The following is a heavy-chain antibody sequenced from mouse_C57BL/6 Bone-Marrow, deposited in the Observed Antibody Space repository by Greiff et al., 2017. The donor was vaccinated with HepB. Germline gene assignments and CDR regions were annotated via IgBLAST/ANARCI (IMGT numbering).Heavy chain of an antibody. CDR2: IHPNSGST. CDR1: GYTFTSYW. J-gene: IGHJ2*01. D-gene: IGHD1-1*01. Sequence: QVQLQQPGAELVKPGASVKLSCKASGYTFTSYWMHWVKQRPGQGLEWIGMIHPNSGSTNYNEKFKSKATLTVDKSSSTAYMQLSSLTSEDSAVYYCAREYGSSYRNYFDYWGQGTTLTVSS. V-gene: IGHV1-64*01. CDR3: AREYGSSYRNYFDY.